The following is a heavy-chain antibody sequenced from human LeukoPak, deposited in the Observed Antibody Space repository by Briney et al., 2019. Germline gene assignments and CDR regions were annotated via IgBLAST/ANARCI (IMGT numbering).Heavy chain of an antibody. CDR3: ATRYSGSYGSPRDFDY. D-gene: IGHD1-26*01. CDR1: GYTFTGYC. Sequence: ASVKVSCKASGYTFTGYCMHWVRQAPGQGLEWMGRINPNSGGTNYAQKFQGRVTMTGDTSISTAYMELSRLRSDDTAVYYCATRYSGSYGSPRDFDYWGQGTLVTVSS. J-gene: IGHJ4*02. CDR2: INPNSGGT. V-gene: IGHV1-2*06.